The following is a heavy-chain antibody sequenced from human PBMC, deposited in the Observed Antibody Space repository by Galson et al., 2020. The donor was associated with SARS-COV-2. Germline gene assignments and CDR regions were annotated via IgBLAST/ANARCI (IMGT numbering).Heavy chain of an antibody. Sequence: GESLKISCAASGFTFSSYWMHWVRQAPGKGLVWVSRINSDGSSTSNADSVKGRFTISRDNAKNTLDLQMNSLRAEDTAVYYCASGGTGGAPHDYGGQGTLVTVSS. V-gene: IGHV3-74*01. CDR1: GFTFSSYW. CDR2: INSDGSST. D-gene: IGHD3-10*01. CDR3: ASGGTGGAPHDY. J-gene: IGHJ4*02.